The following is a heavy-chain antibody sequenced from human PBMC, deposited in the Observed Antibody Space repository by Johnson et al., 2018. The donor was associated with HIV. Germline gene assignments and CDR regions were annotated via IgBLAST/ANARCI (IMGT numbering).Heavy chain of an antibody. Sequence: QVQLVESGGGVVQTGRSLRLSCAASGFTFSSYAMHWVRQAPGKGLEWVAVISYDGSNKYYADSVTGRFTISRDNSKNTLYLQMNSLRAEDTAVYYCARAERSSSGVDAFDIWGQGTMVTVSS. CDR2: ISYDGSNK. CDR1: GFTFSSYA. V-gene: IGHV3-30*04. D-gene: IGHD6-6*01. CDR3: ARAERSSSGVDAFDI. J-gene: IGHJ3*02.